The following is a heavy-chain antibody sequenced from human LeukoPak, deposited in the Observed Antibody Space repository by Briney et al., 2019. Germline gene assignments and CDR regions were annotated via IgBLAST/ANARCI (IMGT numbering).Heavy chain of an antibody. CDR3: AREQYCDILTGYWPYFDY. J-gene: IGHJ4*02. Sequence: GGSLRLSCAASGFTFSSYWMSWVRQAPGKGLEWVANIKQDGSEKYYVDSVKGRFTISRDNAKNSLYLQMNSLRAEDTAVYYCAREQYCDILTGYWPYFDYWGQGTLVTVSS. D-gene: IGHD3-9*01. CDR1: GFTFSSYW. CDR2: IKQDGSEK. V-gene: IGHV3-7*03.